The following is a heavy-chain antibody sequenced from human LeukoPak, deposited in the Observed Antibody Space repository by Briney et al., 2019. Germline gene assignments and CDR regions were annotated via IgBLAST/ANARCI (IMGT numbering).Heavy chain of an antibody. V-gene: IGHV3-7*01. D-gene: IGHD3-22*01. CDR1: GFTFSSYW. CDR3: ASGYYDSSGYQWGDAFDI. Sequence: GRSLRLSCAASGFTFSSYWMSWVRQAPGKGLEWVANIKQDGSEKYYVDSVKGRFTISRDNDKTSLYLQMNSLRAEDTAVYYCASGYYDSSGYQWGDAFDIWGQGTMVTVSS. J-gene: IGHJ3*02. CDR2: IKQDGSEK.